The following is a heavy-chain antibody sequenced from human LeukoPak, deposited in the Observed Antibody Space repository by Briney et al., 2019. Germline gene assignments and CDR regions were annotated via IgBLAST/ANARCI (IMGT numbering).Heavy chain of an antibody. CDR3: ARDSGMATNPGAFDI. D-gene: IGHD5-24*01. CDR2: IYSGGST. V-gene: IGHV3-53*04. CDR1: GVIVSSNY. J-gene: IGHJ3*02. Sequence: GGSLRLSCEPSGVIVSSNYMNWIRQAPGKGLEWVSDIYSGGSTYYADSVKGRFTISRHNSKNTLYLQMNSLRAADTAVYYCARDSGMATNPGAFDIWGQGTMVTVSS.